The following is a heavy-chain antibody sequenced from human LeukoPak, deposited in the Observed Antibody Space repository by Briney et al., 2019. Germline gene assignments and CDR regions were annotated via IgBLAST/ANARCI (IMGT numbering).Heavy chain of an antibody. CDR1: GFTFSTYS. CDR3: ARALYYDFWSGYYGYYYYGMDV. CDR2: ISSSSSYI. D-gene: IGHD3-3*01. Sequence: GGSLRLSCAASGFTFSTYSMNWVRQAPGKGLEWVSSISSSSSYIYYADSVKGRFTISRDNAKNSLYLQMNSLRAEDTAVYYCARALYYDFWSGYYGYYYYGMDVWGRGTTVTVSS. V-gene: IGHV3-21*01. J-gene: IGHJ6*02.